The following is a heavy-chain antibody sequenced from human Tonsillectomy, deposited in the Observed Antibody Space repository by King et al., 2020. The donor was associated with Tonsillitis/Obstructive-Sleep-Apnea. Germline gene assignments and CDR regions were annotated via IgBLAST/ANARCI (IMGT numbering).Heavy chain of an antibody. Sequence: QVQLVESGGGVVQPGRSLRLSCAASGFTFSSYAMHWVRQAPGKGLEWVAVISYDGSNKYYADSVKGRFTISRDNSKNTLYLQMNSLRAEDTAVYYCARDRGYYGSGSYDNDAFDIWGQGTMVTVSS. V-gene: IGHV3-30*04. CDR1: GFTFSSYA. D-gene: IGHD3-10*01. J-gene: IGHJ3*02. CDR3: ARDRGYYGSGSYDNDAFDI. CDR2: ISYDGSNK.